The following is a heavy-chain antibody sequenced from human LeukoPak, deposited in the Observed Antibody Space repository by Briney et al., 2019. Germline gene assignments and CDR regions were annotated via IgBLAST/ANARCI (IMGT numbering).Heavy chain of an antibody. CDR3: ARDSNGPAF. CDR2: IYSDGGT. CDR1: GFTFSSYW. Sequence: GGSLRLSCAAYGFTFSSYWMGWVRQAPGKGLEWVSVIYSDGGTFYSDSAKGRFTISRDYSKNTLYLQMRSLRADDTAVYYCARDSNGPAFWGQGTLVTVS. V-gene: IGHV3-53*01. J-gene: IGHJ4*02. D-gene: IGHD6-19*01.